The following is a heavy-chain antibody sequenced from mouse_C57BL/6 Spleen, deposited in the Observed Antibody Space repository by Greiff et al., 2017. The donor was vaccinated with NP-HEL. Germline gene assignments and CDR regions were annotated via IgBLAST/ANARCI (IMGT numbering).Heavy chain of an antibody. J-gene: IGHJ3*01. CDR1: GYTFTSYW. D-gene: IGHD2-3*01. V-gene: IGHV1-50*01. CDR3: ARGGIYDGYPAWFAY. Sequence: QVQLQQPGAELVKPGASVKLSCKASGYTFTSYWMQWVKQRPGQGLEWIGAIDPSDSYTNYNQKFKGKATLTVYSSSSTAYMQLSSLTSEDSAVYYCARGGIYDGYPAWFAYWGQGTLVTVSA. CDR2: IDPSDSYT.